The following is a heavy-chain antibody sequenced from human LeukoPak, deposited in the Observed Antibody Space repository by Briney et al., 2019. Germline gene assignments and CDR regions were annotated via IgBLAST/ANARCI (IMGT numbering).Heavy chain of an antibody. CDR2: INPNSGGT. V-gene: IGHV1-2*06. J-gene: IGHJ4*02. Sequence: ASVKVSCKASGYTFTGYYMHWVRQAPGQGLEWMGRINPNSGGTNYAQKFQGRVTMTRDTSISTAYMELSRLRSDDTAVYYCARTKYCSGGSCYSAVYYFDYWGQGTLVTVSS. CDR1: GYTFTGYY. D-gene: IGHD2-15*01. CDR3: ARTKYCSGGSCYSAVYYFDY.